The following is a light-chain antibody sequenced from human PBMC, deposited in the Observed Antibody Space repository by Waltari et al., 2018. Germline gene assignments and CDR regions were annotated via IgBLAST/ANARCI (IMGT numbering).Light chain of an antibody. CDR3: SSYTSSSTLVV. J-gene: IGLJ1*01. Sequence: QSALTQPASVSGSPGQSITISCTGTSSDIGNYNYVSWYQQHPGKAPKLMTYDVSNRPSGVSNRFSGSKSGNTASLTISGLQAEDEAVYYCSSYTSSSTLVVFGTGTKVTVL. V-gene: IGLV2-14*03. CDR2: DVS. CDR1: SSDIGNYNY.